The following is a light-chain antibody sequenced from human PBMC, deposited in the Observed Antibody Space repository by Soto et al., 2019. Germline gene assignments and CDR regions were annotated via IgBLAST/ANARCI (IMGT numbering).Light chain of an antibody. J-gene: IGLJ1*01. CDR2: GNS. CDR1: SFDIGAGYD. V-gene: IGLV1-40*01. CDR3: QSFDSNLSGAF. Sequence: SVLTQPPSVSGAPGQRVTISCTGSSFDIGAGYDVHWYQQLPGTAPKLLIYGNSNRPSGVPDRFSGSKSGTSASLAITGLQAEDEADYYCQSFDSNLSGAFFGTGTKVTVL.